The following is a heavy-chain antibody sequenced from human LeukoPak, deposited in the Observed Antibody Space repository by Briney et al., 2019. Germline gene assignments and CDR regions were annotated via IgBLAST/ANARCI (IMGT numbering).Heavy chain of an antibody. CDR3: ARRSSTTRAVDY. J-gene: IGHJ4*02. CDR2: IYPGDSHT. Sequence: GESLKFSCQGSGYSFNSYWIGWVRQMPGKGLEWMGIIYPGDSHTRYSPSFQGQVTISADKSISTAYLQWSSLKASDTAMYYCARRSSTTRAVDYWGQGTLVTVSS. CDR1: GYSFNSYW. D-gene: IGHD6-13*01. V-gene: IGHV5-51*01.